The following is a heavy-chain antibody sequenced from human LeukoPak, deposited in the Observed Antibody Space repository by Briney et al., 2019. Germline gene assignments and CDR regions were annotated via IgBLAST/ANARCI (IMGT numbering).Heavy chain of an antibody. Sequence: PGRSLRLSCAASGFTFDDYAMHWVRQAPGKGLEWVSGISWNSGSIGYADSVKGRFTISRDNAENTLYLQMNSLRAEDTAVYYCAREYSSSRYFDYWGQGTLVTVSS. CDR3: AREYSSSRYFDY. CDR1: GFTFDDYA. V-gene: IGHV3-9*01. J-gene: IGHJ4*02. CDR2: ISWNSGSI. D-gene: IGHD6-6*01.